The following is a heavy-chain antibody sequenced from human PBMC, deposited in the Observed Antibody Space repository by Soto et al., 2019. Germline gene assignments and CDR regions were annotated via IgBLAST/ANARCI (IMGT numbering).Heavy chain of an antibody. J-gene: IGHJ5*02. CDR1: GGSISSYY. Sequence: SETLSLTCTVSGGSISSYYWSWIRQPPGKGLEWIGYIYYSGSTNYNPSLKSRVTISVDTSKNHFSLKLSSVTAADTAVYYCARQEAVAGTKWFDPWGQGTLVTVSS. CDR2: IYYSGST. V-gene: IGHV4-59*08. CDR3: ARQEAVAGTKWFDP. D-gene: IGHD6-19*01.